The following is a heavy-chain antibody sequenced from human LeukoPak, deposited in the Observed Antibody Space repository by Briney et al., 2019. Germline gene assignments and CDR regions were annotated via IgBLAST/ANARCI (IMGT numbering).Heavy chain of an antibody. V-gene: IGHV3-7*01. CDR3: ARDQGSLPSDS. J-gene: IGHJ4*02. Sequence: GGSLRLSCAASGFTFSSYAMSWVRQAPGKGLEWVANIRQDGNEKHYVDSVKGRFTISGDNAKNSLFLQMNSLRDEDTAIYYCARDQGSLPSDSWGQGTLVSVSS. CDR1: GFTFSSYA. D-gene: IGHD6-13*01. CDR2: IRQDGNEK.